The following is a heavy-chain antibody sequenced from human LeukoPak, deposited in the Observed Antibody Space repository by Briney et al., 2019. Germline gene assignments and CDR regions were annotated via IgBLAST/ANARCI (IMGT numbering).Heavy chain of an antibody. V-gene: IGHV3-7*03. CDR3: ARVVQWLVVNWFDP. D-gene: IGHD6-19*01. CDR2: IKEDGSEK. Sequence: GGSLRLSCAASGFTFSSYAMSWVRQAPGKGLEWVANIKEDGSEKYYVDSVKGRFTVSRDNAKSSMFLEMNSLRAEDTAVYYCARVVQWLVVNWFDPWGRGTLVTVSS. CDR1: GFTFSSYA. J-gene: IGHJ5*02.